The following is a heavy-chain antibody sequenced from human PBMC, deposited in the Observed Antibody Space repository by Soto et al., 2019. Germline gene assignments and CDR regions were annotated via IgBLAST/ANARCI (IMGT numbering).Heavy chain of an antibody. CDR1: GFSLDTYGMG. D-gene: IGHD6-13*01. Sequence: QITLKESGPALVKPTQTLTLTCTFSGFSLDTYGMGLGWIRQSPGKALEWVALIYWDDNKRYSPSMKSRLTITKHTTNNRVVLTKTNVDPEDTGTYFCAHRYSTSWYKWAFELWGQGTMVTVSS. V-gene: IGHV2-5*02. CDR2: IYWDDNK. J-gene: IGHJ3*01. CDR3: AHRYSTSWYKWAFEL.